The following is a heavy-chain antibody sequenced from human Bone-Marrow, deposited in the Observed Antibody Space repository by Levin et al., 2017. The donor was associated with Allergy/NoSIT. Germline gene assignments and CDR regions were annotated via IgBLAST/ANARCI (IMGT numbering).Heavy chain of an antibody. CDR1: GFTFSNAW. CDR3: CTVRYCTSGVCYPRYYYYYGMDV. D-gene: IGHD2-8*01. J-gene: IGHJ6*02. V-gene: IGHV3-15*07. CDR2: IKGKTDGGTT. Sequence: GESLKISCAASGFTFSNAWINWVRQAPGKGLELVGRIKGKTDGGTTDYAAPVKGRFTISRDDSKNMLYLQMNSLKIEDTAVYYCCTVRYCTSGVCYPRYYYYYGMDVWGQGTTVTVSS.